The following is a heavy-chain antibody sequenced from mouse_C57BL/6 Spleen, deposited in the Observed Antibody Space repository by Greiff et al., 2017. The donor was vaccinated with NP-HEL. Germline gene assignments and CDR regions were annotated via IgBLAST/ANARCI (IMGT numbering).Heavy chain of an antibody. CDR3: ARSSSGGYFDY. Sequence: VQLQQSGAELVKPGASVKISCKASGYAFSSYWMNWVKQRPGKGLEWIGQIYPGDGDTNYNGKFKGKATLTADKSSSTAYMQLSSLTSEDSAVYFCARSSSGGYFDYWGQGTTLTVSS. CDR1: GYAFSSYW. CDR2: IYPGDGDT. D-gene: IGHD3-2*02. J-gene: IGHJ2*01. V-gene: IGHV1-80*01.